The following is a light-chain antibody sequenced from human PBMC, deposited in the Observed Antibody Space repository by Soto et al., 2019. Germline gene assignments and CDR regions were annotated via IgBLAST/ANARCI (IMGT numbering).Light chain of an antibody. Sequence: DIVMTQSPLSLAVTLGEPASISCRSSQSPLYSNGNTYLDWYLQKPGQSPQLLIYSVSFRASGVPDRFSGSGSDTDFTLKISRVEAEDVGVYYCMNAVQTLTFGGGTRVEIK. CDR3: MNAVQTLT. CDR1: QSPLYSNGNTY. J-gene: IGKJ4*01. V-gene: IGKV2-28*01. CDR2: SVS.